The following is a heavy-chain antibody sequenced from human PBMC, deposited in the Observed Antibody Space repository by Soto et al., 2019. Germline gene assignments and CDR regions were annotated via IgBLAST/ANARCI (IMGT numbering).Heavy chain of an antibody. CDR1: GGSISSGGYS. V-gene: IGHV4-30-2*01. CDR3: ARGITVTTSMSFDP. Sequence: QLQLQESGSGLVQPSQTLSLTCAVSGGSISSGGYSWSWIRQPPGKGLEWIGYIYHSGNTYYNPSLKSRVTISVDRSKNHISLKLSSVIAADTAVYYGARGITVTTSMSFDPWGQGTLVTVSS. D-gene: IGHD4-17*01. J-gene: IGHJ5*02. CDR2: IYHSGNT.